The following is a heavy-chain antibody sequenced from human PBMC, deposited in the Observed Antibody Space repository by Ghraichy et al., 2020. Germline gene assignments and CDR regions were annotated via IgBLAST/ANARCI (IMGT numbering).Heavy chain of an antibody. J-gene: IGHJ4*02. D-gene: IGHD6-19*01. Sequence: GSLRLSCAASGFIFSSYWMSWVRQAPGKGLEWVANIKKDGSEKYYVDSVKGRFTISRDNAKNSLYLQMNSLRAEDTAVYYCARDLGSGWYFDYWGQGTLVPVSS. CDR1: GFIFSSYW. CDR3: ARDLGSGWYFDY. CDR2: IKKDGSEK. V-gene: IGHV3-7*01.